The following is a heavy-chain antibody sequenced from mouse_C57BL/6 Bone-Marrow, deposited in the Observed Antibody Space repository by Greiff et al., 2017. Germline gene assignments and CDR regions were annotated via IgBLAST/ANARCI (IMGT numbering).Heavy chain of an antibody. V-gene: IGHV1-4*01. Sequence: QVQLKESGAELARPGASVKMSCKASGYTFTSYTMHWVKQRPGQGLEWIGYINPSSGYTKYNQKFKDKATLTADKSSSTAYMQLSSLTSEDAAVYYCARGGGMDYWGQGTSVTVSS. J-gene: IGHJ4*01. CDR3: ARGGGMDY. CDR2: INPSSGYT. CDR1: GYTFTSYT.